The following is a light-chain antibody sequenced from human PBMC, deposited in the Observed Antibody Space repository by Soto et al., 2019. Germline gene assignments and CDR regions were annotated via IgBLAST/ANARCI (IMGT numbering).Light chain of an antibody. CDR1: QSVSNNY. CDR3: QEYHGSPVT. V-gene: IGKV3-20*01. Sequence: EIVLAQSPGTLSLSPGERATLSCRASQSVSNNYLAWYQQQPGQAPRLLIYGASNRATGIPDRFSGSGSATDFTLTIARLESEDFAVYYCQEYHGSPVTFGLGTRLEIK. CDR2: GAS. J-gene: IGKJ5*01.